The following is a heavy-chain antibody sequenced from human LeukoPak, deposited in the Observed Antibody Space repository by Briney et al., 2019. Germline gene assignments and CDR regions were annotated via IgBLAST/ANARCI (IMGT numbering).Heavy chain of an antibody. D-gene: IGHD2-21*02. CDR3: ATAAYCGGDCYPDWYFDL. CDR1: GYTLTELS. Sequence: ASVKVSCKVSGYTLTELSMHWVRQAPGKGLEWMGGFDPEDGETIYAQKFQGRVTMTEDTSTDTAYMELSSLRSEDTAVYYCATAAYCGGDCYPDWYFDLWGRGTLVTVFS. CDR2: FDPEDGET. J-gene: IGHJ2*01. V-gene: IGHV1-24*01.